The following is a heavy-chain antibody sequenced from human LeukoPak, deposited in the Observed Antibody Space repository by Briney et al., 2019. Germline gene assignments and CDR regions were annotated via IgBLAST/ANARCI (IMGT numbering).Heavy chain of an antibody. Sequence: GGSLRLSCAASGFTFSSYSMNWVRQAPGKGLEWVSYISSSSSTIYYADSVKGRFTISRDNAKNSLYLQMNSLRAEDTAVYYCAKEVRGDAFDIWGQGTMVTVSS. CDR2: ISSSSSTI. V-gene: IGHV3-48*01. CDR3: AKEVRGDAFDI. D-gene: IGHD3-16*01. CDR1: GFTFSSYS. J-gene: IGHJ3*02.